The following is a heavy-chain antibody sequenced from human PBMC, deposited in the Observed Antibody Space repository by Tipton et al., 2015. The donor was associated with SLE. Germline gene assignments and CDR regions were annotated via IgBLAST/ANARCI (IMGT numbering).Heavy chain of an antibody. CDR2: IYYSGST. V-gene: IGHV4-39*07. CDR1: GGSISSSSYY. D-gene: IGHD6-13*01. CDR3: ARVWLAAAGTGSGAFDI. J-gene: IGHJ3*02. Sequence: TLSLTCTVSGGSISSSSYYWGWIRQPPGKGLEWIGSIYYSGSTYYNPPLKSRVTISVDTSKNQFCLQLNSVTPEDTAVYYCARVWLAAAGTGSGAFDIWGQGTMVTVSS.